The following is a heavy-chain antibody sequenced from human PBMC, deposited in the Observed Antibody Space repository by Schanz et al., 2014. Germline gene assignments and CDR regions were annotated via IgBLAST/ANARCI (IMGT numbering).Heavy chain of an antibody. J-gene: IGHJ4*02. CDR3: ARIGGSVFDY. D-gene: IGHD3-10*01. Sequence: QVQLVDSGGGLVKPGRSLRLSCTASGFPFSDYFMAWIRQPPGRGLEWVSYIGNGGVTIYYADSVKGRFTISRDNSKNSLYLQMNSLRAEDTAVYYCARIGGSVFDYWAQGTLVTVSS. CDR2: IGNGGVTI. CDR1: GFPFSDYF. V-gene: IGHV3-11*01.